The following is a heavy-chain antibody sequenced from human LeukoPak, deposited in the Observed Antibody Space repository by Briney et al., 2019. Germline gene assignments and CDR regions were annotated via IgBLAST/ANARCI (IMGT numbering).Heavy chain of an antibody. CDR2: INHSIST. CDR1: GGSFSGYY. D-gene: IGHD3-10*01. Sequence: SETLSLTCAVYGGSFSGYYWSWIRQPPGKGLEWSGVINHSISTNSHPSLKRRVTISVVTAKNQFSLKLSSVSGPDTAVSYCARTPRVTMVRRAWFDPWGQGTLVTVSS. V-gene: IGHV4-34*01. J-gene: IGHJ5*01. CDR3: ARTPRVTMVRRAWFDP.